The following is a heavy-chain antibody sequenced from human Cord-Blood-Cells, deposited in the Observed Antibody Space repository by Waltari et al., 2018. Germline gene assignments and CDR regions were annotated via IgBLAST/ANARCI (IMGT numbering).Heavy chain of an antibody. J-gene: IGHJ3*02. V-gene: IGHV4-31*03. CDR1: GGSISSGGYY. Sequence: QVQLQESGPGLVKPSQTLSLTCTVSGGSISSGGYYWSWFRQHPGQGLEWIGYIYYSGSTYYNPSLKSRVTISVDTSKNQFSLKLSSVTAADTAVYYCARGPYYDFWSGYGDAFDIWGQGTMVTVSS. CDR3: ARGPYYDFWSGYGDAFDI. D-gene: IGHD3-3*01. CDR2: IYYSGST.